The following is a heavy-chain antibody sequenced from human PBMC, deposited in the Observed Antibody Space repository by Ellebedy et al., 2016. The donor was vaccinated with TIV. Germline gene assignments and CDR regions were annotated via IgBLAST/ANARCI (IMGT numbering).Heavy chain of an antibody. Sequence: LSLTCXASGFTFSTYAIHWVRQAPGRGLECVALISHDESNKNYADSVKGRFTISRDNSKNTLFLQMNSLRDEDTAVYYCARDAFGSIDYWGQGTLVTVSS. CDR1: GFTFSTYA. D-gene: IGHD3-3*01. CDR2: ISHDESNK. V-gene: IGHV3-30-3*01. CDR3: ARDAFGSIDY. J-gene: IGHJ4*02.